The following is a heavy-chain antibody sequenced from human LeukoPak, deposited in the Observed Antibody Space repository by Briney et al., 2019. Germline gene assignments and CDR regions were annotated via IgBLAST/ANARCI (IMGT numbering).Heavy chain of an antibody. CDR3: ARSPGGNARTWLDY. CDR2: TNGATGNT. D-gene: IGHD4-23*01. J-gene: IGHJ4*02. CDR1: GYTFTNYA. V-gene: IGHV1-3*02. Sequence: AASVKVSCKASGYTFTNYALHWVRQAPGQRLEWMGWTNGATGNTRFSQDFQGRLTITIDTSASIAYMDLSSLRSEDTAVHYCARSPGGNARTWLDYWGQGTLVTVSS.